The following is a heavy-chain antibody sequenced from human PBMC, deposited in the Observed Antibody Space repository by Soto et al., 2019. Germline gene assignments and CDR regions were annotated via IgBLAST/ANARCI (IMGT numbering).Heavy chain of an antibody. CDR1: GGSISTYY. J-gene: IGHJ6*02. D-gene: IGHD2-21*02. CDR2: MYNTGST. Sequence: PSETLSLTCNVSGGSISTYYWSWIRQPPGKGLEWIGYMYNTGSTVYNPSFKSRVTISVDTSKNQFSLKLNSVTAADTAVYYCARDLWGYCGTDCYPLDVWGQGTTVTV. V-gene: IGHV4-59*01. CDR3: ARDLWGYCGTDCYPLDV.